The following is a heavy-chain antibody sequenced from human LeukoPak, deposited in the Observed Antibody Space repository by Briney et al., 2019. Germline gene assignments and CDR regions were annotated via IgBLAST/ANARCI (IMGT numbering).Heavy chain of an antibody. V-gene: IGHV3-30-3*02. CDR2: ISYDGSSK. J-gene: IGHJ6*02. CDR1: GFTFSSYG. D-gene: IGHD3-9*01. Sequence: GGSLRLSCAASGFTFSSYGMHWVRQAPGKGLEWVAVISYDGSSKYYADSVKGRFTISRDNSKNTLYLQMNSLRAEDTAVYYCAKTYLTGSIYGMDVWGQGTTVTVSS. CDR3: AKTYLTGSIYGMDV.